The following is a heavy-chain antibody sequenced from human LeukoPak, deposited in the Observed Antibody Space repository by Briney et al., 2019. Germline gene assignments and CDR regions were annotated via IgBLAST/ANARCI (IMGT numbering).Heavy chain of an antibody. CDR1: GFTFRNYY. V-gene: IGHV3-30-3*01. CDR2: ISLDGNNE. J-gene: IGHJ4*02. CDR3: ARLYYYDSSGLDY. Sequence: GGSLRLSCAASGFTFRNYYMHWVRQAPGKGLEWVAVISLDGNNEYYADSVKGRFTISRDNSKNTLYLQMNSLRAEDTAVYYCARLYYYDSSGLDYWGQGTLVTVSS. D-gene: IGHD3-22*01.